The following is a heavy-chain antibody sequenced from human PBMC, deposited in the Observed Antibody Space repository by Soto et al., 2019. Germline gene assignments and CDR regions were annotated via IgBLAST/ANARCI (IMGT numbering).Heavy chain of an antibody. CDR1: GDSVSTNRYS. V-gene: IGHV4-30-2*01. Sequence: SETLSLTCGVSGDSVSTNRYSWGWIRQPPGKGLEWIGYSYHTGTTYYNPSLKTRVTIYVDRSKNNFSLNLTSVTAADTALYYCARLDEVLRFLVDTWGQGTLVTVSS. D-gene: IGHD3-3*01. J-gene: IGHJ5*02. CDR3: ARLDEVLRFLVDT. CDR2: SYHTGTT.